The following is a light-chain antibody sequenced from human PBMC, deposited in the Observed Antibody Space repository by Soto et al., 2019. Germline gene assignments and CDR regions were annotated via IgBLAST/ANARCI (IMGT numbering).Light chain of an antibody. V-gene: IGKV1-5*03. Sequence: DIQMTQSPSTLSASVGDSVTITCRASQSISSWLAWYQQKPGKAPKLLIYKASSLESGVPSRFSGSGSGTEFTLTISSLQPDDFATYYCQQYNVYSRTFGQGTKLEI. CDR3: QQYNVYSRT. CDR2: KAS. CDR1: QSISSW. J-gene: IGKJ2*01.